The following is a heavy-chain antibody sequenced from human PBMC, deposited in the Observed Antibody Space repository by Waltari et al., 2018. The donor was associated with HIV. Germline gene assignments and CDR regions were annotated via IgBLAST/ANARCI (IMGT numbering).Heavy chain of an antibody. CDR1: GGSISSYY. V-gene: IGHV4-4*07. Sequence: QVQLQESGPGLVKPSETLSLTCTGSGGSISSYYWSWIRQPAGKGLEWIGRSYTSGDTNYNPALKGRVTMSLDTYKNQFFLKLSSVTASDTAVYYCARDSQDCSSTSCYKGGWFDPWGQGTLVTVSS. D-gene: IGHD2-2*02. CDR3: ARDSQDCSSTSCYKGGWFDP. J-gene: IGHJ5*02. CDR2: SYTSGDT.